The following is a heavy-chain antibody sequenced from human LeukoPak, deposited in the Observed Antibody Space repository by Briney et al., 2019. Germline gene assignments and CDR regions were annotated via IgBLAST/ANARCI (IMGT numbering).Heavy chain of an antibody. CDR1: GYTFTDYY. J-gene: IGHJ4*02. V-gene: IGHV1-2*02. D-gene: IGHD3-9*01. CDR3: AREADILTGYYKY. Sequence: ASVKVSCKASGYTFTDYYMHWVRQAPGQGLEWVGWINPKNGGTFYPQSFQGRITMTRDTSISTVYMELSSLLSADTAAYYCAREADILTGYYKYWGQGTVVTVSS. CDR2: INPKNGGT.